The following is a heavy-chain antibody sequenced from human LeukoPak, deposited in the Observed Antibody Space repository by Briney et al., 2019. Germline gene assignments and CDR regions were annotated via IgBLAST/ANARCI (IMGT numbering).Heavy chain of an antibody. Sequence: GGSLRLSCAASGFTFSDYNMNWVRQAPGKGLEWVSYITNGGSTIHHADSVKGRFPISRDNAKKTLYLQMNSLRAEDTAVYYCARFISLARGGVDVWGQGTTVTVSS. CDR3: ARFISLARGGVDV. CDR2: ITNGGSTI. J-gene: IGHJ6*02. V-gene: IGHV3-11*01. D-gene: IGHD3-10*01. CDR1: GFTFSDYN.